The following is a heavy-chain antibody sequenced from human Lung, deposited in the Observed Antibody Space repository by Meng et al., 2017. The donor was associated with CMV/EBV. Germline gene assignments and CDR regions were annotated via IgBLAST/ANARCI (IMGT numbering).Heavy chain of an antibody. CDR2: ISPNNGAT. V-gene: IGHV1-2*02. J-gene: IGHJ3*02. CDR3: ASKMYYDFWSAYRGTEGVDPFNI. CDR1: GYTFTDYR. Sequence: ASVXVSXXASGYTFTDYRMHWVRQAPGQGLEWMGWISPNNGATNYAQKFQGRVTMTRDTSINTAYMELNRLTYDDTAVYYCASKMYYDFWSAYRGTEGVDPFNIWGQGTXVTVSS. D-gene: IGHD3-3*01.